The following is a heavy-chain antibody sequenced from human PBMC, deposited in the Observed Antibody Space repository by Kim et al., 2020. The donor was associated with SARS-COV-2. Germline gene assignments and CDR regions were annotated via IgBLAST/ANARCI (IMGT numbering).Heavy chain of an antibody. CDR3: VRAYANYGRWFDP. Sequence: SETLSLTCDVYGGSFSGYYWSWIRQSPGRGLEWIGEINQSGSTNYNPSLQSRVTILIDMSKNQFILRLSSVNAADTGLYYCVRAYANYGRWFDPWGQG. D-gene: IGHD2-8*01. CDR1: GGSFSGYY. V-gene: IGHV4-34*01. CDR2: INQSGST. J-gene: IGHJ5*02.